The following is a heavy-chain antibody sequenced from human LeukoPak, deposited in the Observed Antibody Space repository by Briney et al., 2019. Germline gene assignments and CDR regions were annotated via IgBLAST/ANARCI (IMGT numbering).Heavy chain of an antibody. Sequence: PGGSLRLSCAASGFTLSINYMSWVRQAPGKGLEWVSVIYSGGSTYYADSVKGRFTISRDNSKNTLYLRMNSLRAEDTAVYYCARGLGYGDTTFWGEGTLVTVSS. CDR3: ARGLGYGDTTF. CDR2: IYSGGST. J-gene: IGHJ4*02. D-gene: IGHD4-17*01. V-gene: IGHV3-53*01. CDR1: GFTLSINY.